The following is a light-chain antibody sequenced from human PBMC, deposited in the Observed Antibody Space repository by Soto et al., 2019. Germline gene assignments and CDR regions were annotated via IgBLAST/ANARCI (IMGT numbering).Light chain of an antibody. Sequence: DIVMTQSPDSLAVSLGERASINCSSSQSVLYSSTNRNYLAWYQQKPGQAPRLLIYDASTRATGIPARFSGSGSGTDFTLTISSLQSEDFAVYYCQQYNNWPPLTFGGGTKVDIK. CDR1: QSVLYSSTNRNY. V-gene: IGKV4-1*01. CDR2: DAS. J-gene: IGKJ4*01. CDR3: QQYNNWPPLT.